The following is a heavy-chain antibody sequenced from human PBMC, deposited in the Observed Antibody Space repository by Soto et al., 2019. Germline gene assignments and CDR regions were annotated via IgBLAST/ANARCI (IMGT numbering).Heavy chain of an antibody. J-gene: IGHJ6*02. CDR1: GFSLTTGKMG. CDR2: IFSDNER. CDR3: ARMKVDSYQFYYAMDV. Sequence: SGPTLVNPTETLTLTCTVSGFSLTTGKMGVSWIRQPPGKALEWLAHIFSDNERYYSTSLQGRLTISKDTSGSQVVLSMTNVDPVDTATYYCARMKVDSYQFYYAMDVWGQGITVTVSS. D-gene: IGHD3-9*01. V-gene: IGHV2-26*01.